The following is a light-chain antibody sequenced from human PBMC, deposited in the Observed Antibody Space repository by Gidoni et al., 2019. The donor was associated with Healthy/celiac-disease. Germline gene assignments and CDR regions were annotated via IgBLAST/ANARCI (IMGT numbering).Light chain of an antibody. CDR3: QQSYSTPGS. CDR2: AAS. V-gene: IGKV1-39*01. Sequence: PSSDSASVGDRVTITCRESQSISSYLNWYQQKPGKAPKLLIYAASSLQSGVPSRFSGSGSGTDFTLTISSLQPEDFATYYCQQSYSTPGSFGQGTKLEIK. J-gene: IGKJ2*04. CDR1: QSISSY.